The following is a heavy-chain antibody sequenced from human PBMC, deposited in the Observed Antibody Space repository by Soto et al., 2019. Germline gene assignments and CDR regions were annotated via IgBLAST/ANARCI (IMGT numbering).Heavy chain of an antibody. CDR1: GRSVRSGTYY. V-gene: IGHV4-61*01. Sequence: QVQLQESGPGLVKPSETLSLTCTVSGRSVRSGTYYWTWIRQPPGKGLEWIGYVDKSGSTKYNPSLKGRVTTSIDTSNNEFSLELASVSTADTAVYFCARAIVVVAAAKTLNWFDPWGQGTLVTVSS. D-gene: IGHD2-15*01. CDR3: ARAIVVVAAAKTLNWFDP. J-gene: IGHJ5*02. CDR2: VDKSGST.